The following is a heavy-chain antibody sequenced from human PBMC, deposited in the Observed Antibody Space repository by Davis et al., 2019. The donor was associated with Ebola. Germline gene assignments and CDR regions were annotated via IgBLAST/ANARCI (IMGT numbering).Heavy chain of an antibody. V-gene: IGHV1-46*01. Sequence: ASVKVSCKASGYTFTSYYMHWVRQAPGQGLEWMGIINPSGGSTSYAQKFQGRVTMTRDTSTSTVYMELSSLRSEDTAVYYCARETLGYCSSTSCYKYYYYYMDVWGKGTTVTVSS. CDR1: GYTFTSYY. J-gene: IGHJ6*03. CDR3: ARETLGYCSSTSCYKYYYYYMDV. D-gene: IGHD2-2*02. CDR2: INPSGGST.